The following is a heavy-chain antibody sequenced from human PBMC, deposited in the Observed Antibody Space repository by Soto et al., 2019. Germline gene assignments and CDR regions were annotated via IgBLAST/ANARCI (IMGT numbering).Heavy chain of an antibody. CDR3: ARGSGIVALPGELEDVNYDY. Sequence: QVPLQQWGAGLVKPSETLSLSCAVYGQSFSGHSWAWIRQPPGKGLEWIGEINERGSTYYNPSLKSPVTLPAATSKNQFSLKLSSVSAADTAAYFCARGSGIVALPGELEDVNYDYWGQGSLVNVSS. D-gene: IGHD1-1*01. J-gene: IGHJ4*02. V-gene: IGHV4-34*01. CDR1: GQSFSGHS. CDR2: INERGST.